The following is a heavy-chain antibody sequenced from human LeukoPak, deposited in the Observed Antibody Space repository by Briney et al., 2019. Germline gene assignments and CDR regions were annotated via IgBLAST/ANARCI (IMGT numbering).Heavy chain of an antibody. J-gene: IGHJ4*02. CDR2: ISSSGTTI. V-gene: IGHV3-48*03. Sequence: GGSLRLSCAASGFTFSSYEMNWVRQPPGKGLDCVSYISSSGTTIYYADSVKGRFTISRDNAKNSLYLQMNSLRAEDTAVYYCAREVGPLDYWGQGTLVTVSS. CDR1: GFTFSSYE. D-gene: IGHD2-15*01. CDR3: AREVGPLDY.